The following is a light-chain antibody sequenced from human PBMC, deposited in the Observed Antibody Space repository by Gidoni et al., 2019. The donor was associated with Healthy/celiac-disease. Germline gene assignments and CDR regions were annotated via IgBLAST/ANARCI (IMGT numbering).Light chain of an antibody. CDR2: AAS. J-gene: IGKJ2*01. V-gene: IGKV1-39*01. Sequence: DMQQTQSPSSLSASVGDRVTITCRASQSISSYLNWYQQKPGKAPKLLIYAASSLQSGVPSRFSGSGSGTDFTLTISSLQPEDFATYYCQQSYSTPPDTFGQGTKLEIK. CDR1: QSISSY. CDR3: QQSYSTPPDT.